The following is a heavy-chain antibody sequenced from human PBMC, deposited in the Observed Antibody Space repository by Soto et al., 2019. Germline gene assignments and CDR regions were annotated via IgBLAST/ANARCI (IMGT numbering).Heavy chain of an antibody. D-gene: IGHD6-19*01. CDR3: ARAGSGWSNIDFDY. J-gene: IGHJ4*02. CDR1: GDTISTGGYT. CDR2: IYHSGST. V-gene: IGHV4-30-2*01. Sequence: PSETLSLTCDVSGDTISTGGYTWAWIRQPPGKGLEWIGYIYHSGSTYYNPSLKSRVTISVDRSKNQFSLKLSSVTAADTAVYYCARAGSGWSNIDFDYWGQGTLVTVSS.